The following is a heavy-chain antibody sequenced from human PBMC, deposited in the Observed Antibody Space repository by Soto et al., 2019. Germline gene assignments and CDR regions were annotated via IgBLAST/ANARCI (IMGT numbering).Heavy chain of an antibody. CDR2: IYYSGHT. V-gene: IGHV4-39*01. Sequence: QLQLQESGPGLVKPSETLSLTCTVSGDSISSSSYYWGWIRQPPGKGLEWIGSIYYSGHTYYNPSLKSRVNISVDTSKNQFSLKLSSVTAADTALYYCATQDYYGSGSYSHFDYWGQGTLVTVSS. CDR3: ATQDYYGSGSYSHFDY. CDR1: GDSISSSSYY. D-gene: IGHD3-10*01. J-gene: IGHJ4*02.